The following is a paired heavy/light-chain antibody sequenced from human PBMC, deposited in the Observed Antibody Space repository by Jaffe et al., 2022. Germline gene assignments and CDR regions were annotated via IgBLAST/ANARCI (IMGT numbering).Heavy chain of an antibody. CDR2: IYPGTGNT. D-gene: IGHD6-19*01. CDR3: ARSGGVAVAGTPYRPLDY. Sequence: QVQLVQSGAEVKKPGASVKVSCKASGYTFTAYAMHWVRQAPGQRLEWMGWIYPGTGNTKYSQKFQGRVTITRDTSASTGYMELSSLRSEDTAVYYCARSGGVAVAGTPYRPLDYWGQGTLVTVSS. V-gene: IGHV1-3*01. CDR1: GYTFTAYA. J-gene: IGHJ4*02.
Light chain of an antibody. Sequence: SYVLTQPPSVSVAPGQTARITCGGNNIGSKSVHWYQQKPGQAPVLVVYDDSDRPSGIPERFSGSNSGNTATLTISRVEAWDEADYYCQVWDSSSDHVVFGGGTKLTVL. CDR3: QVWDSSSDHVV. CDR2: DDS. V-gene: IGLV3-21*02. CDR1: NIGSKS. J-gene: IGLJ2*01.